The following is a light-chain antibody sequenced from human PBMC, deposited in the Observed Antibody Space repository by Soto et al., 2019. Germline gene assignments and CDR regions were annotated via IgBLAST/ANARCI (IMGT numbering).Light chain of an antibody. CDR2: KAS. J-gene: IGKJ1*01. CDR3: LQYETYWA. V-gene: IGKV1-5*03. Sequence: GARVTITCRASQSISDWLAWHQQKPGKAPKLLIYKASTLESGVPSRFSGSGSGTEFTLTISSLQPDDFATYYCLQYETYWAFGQGTKVDIK. CDR1: QSISDW.